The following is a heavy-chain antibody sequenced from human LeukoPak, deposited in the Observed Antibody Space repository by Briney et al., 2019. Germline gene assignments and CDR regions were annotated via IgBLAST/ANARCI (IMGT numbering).Heavy chain of an antibody. D-gene: IGHD3-10*01. CDR3: ARALWFGESEYYFDY. J-gene: IGHJ4*02. Sequence: PSETLSLTCTVSGGSISSYYWSWIRQSPGKGLEWIGYIYYSGSTNYNPSLKSRVTISVDTSKNQFSLKLSSVTAADTAVYYCARALWFGESEYYFDYWGQGTLVTVSS. V-gene: IGHV4-59*08. CDR1: GGSISSYY. CDR2: IYYSGST.